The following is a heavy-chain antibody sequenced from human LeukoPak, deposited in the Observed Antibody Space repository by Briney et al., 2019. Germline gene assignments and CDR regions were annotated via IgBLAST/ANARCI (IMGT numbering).Heavy chain of an antibody. V-gene: IGHV3-23*01. CDR1: GFTFSSYA. D-gene: IGHD2-2*01. CDR3: AKGNPPHRRSIVVVPAAKNWFDP. J-gene: IGHJ5*02. CDR2: ISGSGGST. Sequence: PGGSLRLSCAASGFTFSSYAMSWVRQAPGKGLEWVSAISGSGGSTYYADSMKGRFTISRDNSKNTLYLQMNSLRAEDTAVYYCAKGNPPHRRSIVVVPAAKNWFDPWGQGTLVTVSS.